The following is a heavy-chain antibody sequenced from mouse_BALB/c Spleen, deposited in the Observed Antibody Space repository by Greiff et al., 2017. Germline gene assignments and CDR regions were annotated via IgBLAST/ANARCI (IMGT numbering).Heavy chain of an antibody. CDR2: ILPGSGST. V-gene: IGHV1-9*01. J-gene: IGHJ2*01. CDR3: ARKGRLPDY. D-gene: IGHD1-2*01. CDR1: GYTFSSYW. Sequence: QVQLQQSGAELMKPGASGKISCKATGYTFSSYWIEWVKQRPGHGLVWIGEILPGSGSTNYTEKFKGKATFTADTSSNTAYMQLSSLTSEDSAVYYCARKGRLPDYWGQGTTLTVSS.